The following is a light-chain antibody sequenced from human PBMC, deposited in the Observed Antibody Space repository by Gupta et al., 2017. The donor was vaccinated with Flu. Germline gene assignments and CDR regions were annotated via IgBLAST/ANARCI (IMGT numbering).Light chain of an antibody. Sequence: QKVTISCSGSSSNIGNNYVSWYQQLPGTAPKLLIYENNKRPSGIPDRFSGSKSGTSATLGITGLQTGDEADYYCGTWDSSLSAEVFGGGTKLTVL. CDR2: ENN. V-gene: IGLV1-51*02. CDR1: SSNIGNNY. CDR3: GTWDSSLSAEV. J-gene: IGLJ2*01.